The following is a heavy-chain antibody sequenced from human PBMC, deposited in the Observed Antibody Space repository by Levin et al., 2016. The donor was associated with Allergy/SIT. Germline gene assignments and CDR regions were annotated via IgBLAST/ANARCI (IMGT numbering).Heavy chain of an antibody. J-gene: IGHJ4*02. CDR1: GFTVSSNY. V-gene: IGHV3-66*01. D-gene: IGHD2-15*01. CDR2: IYSGDRT. Sequence: GESLKISCAASGFTVSSNYMSWVRQAPGKGLEWVSVIYSGDRTNYADSVKGRFTISRDNSKNTLFLQMSSLRAEDTAVYYCARDLGGHDYWGQGTLVTVSS. CDR3: ARDLGGHDY.